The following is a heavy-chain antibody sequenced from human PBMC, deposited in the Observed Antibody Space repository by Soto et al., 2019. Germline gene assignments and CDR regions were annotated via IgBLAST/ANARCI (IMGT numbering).Heavy chain of an antibody. Sequence: ASVKVSCKASGYTCTGHYIHWVRQAPEQGPEWMGEIGPESGATRYAQKFQGRVTMTRDMSITTAYMELNNLSPDDTAVYYCGRGRSGQIVVFYWGQGTPVTVSS. CDR3: GRGRSGQIVVFY. D-gene: IGHD1-26*01. V-gene: IGHV1-2*02. CDR2: IGPESGAT. CDR1: GYTCTGHY. J-gene: IGHJ4*02.